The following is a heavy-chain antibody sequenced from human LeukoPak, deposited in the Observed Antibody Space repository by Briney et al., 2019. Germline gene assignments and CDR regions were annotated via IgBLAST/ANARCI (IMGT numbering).Heavy chain of an antibody. D-gene: IGHD6-19*01. Sequence: SETLSLTCTVSGGSISSGSYYWSWIRQPAGKGLEWMGYIYYSGSTNYNPSLKSRVTILIDTSKNQFSLKLSSVTAADTAVYYCARVGSGCFDHWGQGTLVTVSS. CDR1: GGSISSGSYY. J-gene: IGHJ4*02. V-gene: IGHV4-61*10. CDR2: IYYSGST. CDR3: ARVGSGCFDH.